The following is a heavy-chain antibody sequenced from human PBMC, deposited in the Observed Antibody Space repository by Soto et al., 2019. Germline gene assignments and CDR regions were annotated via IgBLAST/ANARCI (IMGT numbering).Heavy chain of an antibody. Sequence: EVQLLESGGDLVQPVGSLRLSCAASGFTFTSYAISWIRQAPGKGLERVSAITGGGDNTYYADSVKGRFTSSRDNSKNTLYLQMNSLRAEDTAFYYCTQDGGSRDWLTVNWGQGTLVTVSS. D-gene: IGHD3-9*01. V-gene: IGHV3-23*01. CDR3: TQDGGSRDWLTVN. CDR1: GFTFTSYA. J-gene: IGHJ4*02. CDR2: ITGGGDNT.